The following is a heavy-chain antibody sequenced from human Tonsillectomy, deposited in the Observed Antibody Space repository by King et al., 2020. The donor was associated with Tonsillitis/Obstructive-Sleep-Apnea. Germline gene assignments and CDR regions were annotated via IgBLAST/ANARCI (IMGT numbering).Heavy chain of an antibody. J-gene: IGHJ4*02. D-gene: IGHD6-19*01. CDR1: GYSFTNYW. V-gene: IGHV5-10-1*03. Sequence: VQLVESGAEVKTPGESLRISCTGSGYSFTNYWNNWVRQVPGKGLEWMGRIDPSDSYTNYSPSFQGHVTISADKSISTAYLQWSSLKASDTAMYYCARLQYSSGWYADYSGQGTLVTVSS. CDR2: IDPSDSYT. CDR3: ARLQYSSGWYADY.